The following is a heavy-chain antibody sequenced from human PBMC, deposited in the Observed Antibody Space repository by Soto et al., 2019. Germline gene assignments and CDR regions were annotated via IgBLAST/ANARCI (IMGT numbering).Heavy chain of an antibody. CDR1: GYSISTYW. CDR2: VKQDGSEE. V-gene: IGHV3-7*01. Sequence: GESLKISCAASGYSISTYWMSWVRQAPGKGLEWVANVKQDGSEEYYVDSVKGRFTISRDNAKNSLYLQMNSLRVEDTAVYYCAALDTAMVKTAGYWGQGTLVTVS. D-gene: IGHD5-18*01. CDR3: AALDTAMVKTAGY. J-gene: IGHJ4*02.